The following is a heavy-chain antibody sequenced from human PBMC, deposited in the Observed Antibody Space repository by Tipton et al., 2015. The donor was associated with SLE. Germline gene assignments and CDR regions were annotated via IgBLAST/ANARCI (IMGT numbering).Heavy chain of an antibody. D-gene: IGHD3-16*01. CDR2: ISSSSSTI. CDR1: GFTFSSYS. Sequence: SLRLSCAASGFTFSSYSMNWVRQAPGKGLEWVSYISSSSSTIYYADSVKGRFTISRDNSKNTLYLQMNSLRAEDTAAYYCAKDRRLRLGEPWVQHWGQGTLVTVSS. V-gene: IGHV3-48*01. J-gene: IGHJ1*01. CDR3: AKDRRLRLGEPWVQH.